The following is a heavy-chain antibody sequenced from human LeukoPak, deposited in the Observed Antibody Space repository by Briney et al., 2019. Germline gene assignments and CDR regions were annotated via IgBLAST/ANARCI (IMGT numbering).Heavy chain of an antibody. CDR2: IWYDGSDK. V-gene: IGHV3-33*01. CDR1: GFTFSSYG. D-gene: IGHD5-12*01. CDR3: AREIVATIGYYFDY. Sequence: GGSLRLSYAASGFTFSSYGMHWVRQAPGKGLEWVAVIWYDGSDKYYADSVKGRFTISRDNSKNTLYLRMNSLRAEDTAVYYCAREIVATIGYYFDYWGQGTLVTVSS. J-gene: IGHJ4*02.